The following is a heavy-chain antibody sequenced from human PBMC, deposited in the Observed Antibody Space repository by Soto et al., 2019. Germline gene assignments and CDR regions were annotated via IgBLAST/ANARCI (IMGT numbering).Heavy chain of an antibody. Sequence: QVQLVQSGAEVKKPGSSVNVSCKASGGTFSSYAIDWVRQAPGQGLEWMGGIIPIFGTTNYAQKLQGRVKLTADESTRTAYMELSTLTSEDTAVYYCARGTVTGSEYNYYYYGMDVWGQGTTVTVSS. CDR3: ARGTVTGSEYNYYYYGMDV. V-gene: IGHV1-69*12. CDR2: IIPIFGTT. D-gene: IGHD1-1*01. CDR1: GGTFSSYA. J-gene: IGHJ6*02.